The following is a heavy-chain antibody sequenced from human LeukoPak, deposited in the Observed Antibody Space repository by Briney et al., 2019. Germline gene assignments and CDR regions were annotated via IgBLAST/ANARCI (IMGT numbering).Heavy chain of an antibody. D-gene: IGHD3-22*01. CDR1: EFTFRSYD. CDR2: ISYDGSNK. J-gene: IGHJ3*02. V-gene: IGHV3-30*03. CDR3: ARVGGYYDSSGYSKYDAFDI. Sequence: LAGGSLRLSCVASEFTFRSYDMHWVRQAPGKGLEWVAVISYDGSNKDYADSVKGRFTISRDNTKNTLFLQMNSLRAEDTAVYYCARVGGYYDSSGYSKYDAFDIWGQGTMVTVSS.